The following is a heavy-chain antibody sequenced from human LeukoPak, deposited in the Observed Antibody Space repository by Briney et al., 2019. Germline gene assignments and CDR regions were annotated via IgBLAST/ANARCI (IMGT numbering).Heavy chain of an antibody. V-gene: IGHV1-69*04. CDR1: GGTFSSYA. CDR2: IIPILGIA. CDR3: ARVDTAMDNWFDP. D-gene: IGHD5-18*01. Sequence: ASVKVSCKASGGTFSSYAISWVRQAPGQGLEWMGRIIPILGIANYAQKFQGRVTITADKSTSTAYMELSSLRSEDTAVYYCARVDTAMDNWFDPWGQGTLVTVSS. J-gene: IGHJ5*02.